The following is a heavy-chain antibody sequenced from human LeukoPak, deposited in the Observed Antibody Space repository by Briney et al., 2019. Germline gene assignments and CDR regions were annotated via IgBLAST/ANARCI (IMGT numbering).Heavy chain of an antibody. CDR2: IIPIFGTA. V-gene: IGHV1-69*13. Sequence: GASVKVSCKASGGTFSSYAISWVRQAPGQGLEWMGGIIPIFGTANYAQKFQGRVTITADESTSTAYMELSSLRSEDTAVYYCARVWETGKRWTWFDPWGQEPWSPSPQ. CDR3: ARVWETGKRWTWFDP. J-gene: IGHJ5*02. D-gene: IGHD7-27*01. CDR1: GGTFSSYA.